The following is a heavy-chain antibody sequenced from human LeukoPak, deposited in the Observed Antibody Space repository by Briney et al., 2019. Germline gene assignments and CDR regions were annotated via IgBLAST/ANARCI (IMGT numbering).Heavy chain of an antibody. J-gene: IGHJ4*02. V-gene: IGHV3-15*04. D-gene: IGHD3-22*01. CDR1: GFTFNYAW. Sequence: GGSLRLSCAASGFTFNYAWMSWVRQVPGKGLEWVGQTVSGIDGGTTDYAAPVKGRFTISRDDSKNTLYLQMNSLKTEDTAVYYCTTYSSDSSGYYQFDYWGQGTLVTVSS. CDR2: TVSGIDGGTT. CDR3: TTYSSDSSGYYQFDY.